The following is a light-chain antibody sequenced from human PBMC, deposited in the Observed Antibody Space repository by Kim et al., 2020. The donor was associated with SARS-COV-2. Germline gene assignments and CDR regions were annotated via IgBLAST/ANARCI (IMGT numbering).Light chain of an antibody. CDR1: QSFSSY. CDR3: QQTYSTPLT. J-gene: IGKJ4*01. V-gene: IGKV1-39*01. CDR2: AAS. Sequence: DTQMTQSPSSLSASVGDRVSITCRASQSFSSYLNWYQQKPGKVPKLLIYAASSLQSGVPSRFSGSGSGTDFTLTISSLQPEDFATYYCQQTYSTPLTFGGGTKVDIK.